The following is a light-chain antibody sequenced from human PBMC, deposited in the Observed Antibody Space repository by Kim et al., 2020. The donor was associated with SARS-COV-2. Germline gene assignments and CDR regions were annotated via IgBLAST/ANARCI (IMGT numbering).Light chain of an antibody. CDR2: DAS. CDR3: QQYGGSPLIT. V-gene: IGKV3-20*01. J-gene: IGKJ5*01. Sequence: EIVLTQSPGTLSLSPGERATLSCRASQSVSSSYLALYQQKPGQAPSLLIYDASSRATGIPDRFSGSGSGTDFTLTISRLEPEDFAVYYCQQYGGSPLITFGQGTRLEIK. CDR1: QSVSSSY.